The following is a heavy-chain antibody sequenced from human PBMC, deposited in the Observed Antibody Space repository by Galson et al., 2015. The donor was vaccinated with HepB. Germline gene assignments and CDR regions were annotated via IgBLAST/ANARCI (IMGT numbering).Heavy chain of an antibody. Sequence: SLRLSCAASGFTVSSNYMSWVRQAPGKGLEWVSVIYSGGSTYYADSVKGRFTISRDNSKNTLYLQMNSLRAEDTAVYYCARQLVPAAIDYWGQGTLVTVSS. CDR1: GFTVSSNY. J-gene: IGHJ4*01. CDR2: IYSGGST. D-gene: IGHD2-2*01. CDR3: ARQLVPAAIDY. V-gene: IGHV3-53*01.